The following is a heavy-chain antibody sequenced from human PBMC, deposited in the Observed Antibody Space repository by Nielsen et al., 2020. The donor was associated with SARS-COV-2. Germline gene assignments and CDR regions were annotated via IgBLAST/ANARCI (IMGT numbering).Heavy chain of an antibody. J-gene: IGHJ4*02. D-gene: IGHD6-19*01. CDR1: GFTFSSYW. CDR2: INSDGSST. Sequence: GESLISCAASGFTFSSYWMHWVRQAPGKGLVWVSRINSDGSSTSYVDSVKGRFTISRDNAKNTLYLQMNSLRAEDTAVYYCAREGVVAVAGTGPDFDYWGQGTLVTVSS. CDR3: AREGVVAVAGTGPDFDY. V-gene: IGHV3-74*01.